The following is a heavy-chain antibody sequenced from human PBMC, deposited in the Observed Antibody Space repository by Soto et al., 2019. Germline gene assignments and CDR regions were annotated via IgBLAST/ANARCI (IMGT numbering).Heavy chain of an antibody. CDR3: ARLRGTYGRRHYFDY. CDR1: GFTFSSYE. V-gene: IGHV3-48*03. Sequence: EVHLVESGGGLVQPGGSLRLSCAASGFTFSSYEMNWVRQVPGKGLELVSYISSSGSTIHYADSVKGRFTIYRDNAKSSLYLQMNSLRPEDTAVYYCARLRGTYGRRHYFDYWGQGTLVTVSS. J-gene: IGHJ4*02. D-gene: IGHD3-16*01. CDR2: ISSSGSTI.